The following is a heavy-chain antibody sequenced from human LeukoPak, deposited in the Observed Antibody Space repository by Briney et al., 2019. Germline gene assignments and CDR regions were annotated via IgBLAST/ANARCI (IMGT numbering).Heavy chain of an antibody. Sequence: SETLSLTCNVAESSISGGFYWGWIRQPPGKGLEWIGSIYHSGSTYYNPSLKSRVTISVDTSKNQFSLKLNSVTAADTAVYYCARDPRYSGSYYYYYSMDVWGQGTTVTVSS. V-gene: IGHV4-38-2*02. J-gene: IGHJ6*02. CDR1: ESSISGGFY. D-gene: IGHD1-26*01. CDR2: IYHSGST. CDR3: ARDPRYSGSYYYYYSMDV.